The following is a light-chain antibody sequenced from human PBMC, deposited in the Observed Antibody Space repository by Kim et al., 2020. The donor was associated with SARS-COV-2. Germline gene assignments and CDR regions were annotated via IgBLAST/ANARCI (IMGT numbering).Light chain of an antibody. J-gene: IGLJ2*01. V-gene: IGLV6-57*03. CDR3: QSYNRDNVI. CDR2: EDD. CDR1: SGTMSDSS. Sequence: GKTVTTPCTRGSGTMSDSSVQRYQQRPGGVPTTVIYEDDQSPSGVSDRFSGSIDNSSNSASLTISGLRTEDEADYYCQSYNRDNVIFGGGTQLTVL.